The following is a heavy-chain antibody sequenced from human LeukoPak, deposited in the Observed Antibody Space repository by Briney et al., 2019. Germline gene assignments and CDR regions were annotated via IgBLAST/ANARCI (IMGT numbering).Heavy chain of an antibody. CDR3: ARAGGVKTAALDLDY. Sequence: SETLSLTCTVSGYSISSGYYWGWIRQPPGKGLEWIGSTYHSGSTYYNPSLKSRATISVDTSKNQFSLKLSSVTAADTAVYYCARAGGVKTAALDLDYWGQGTLVTVSS. CDR1: GYSISSGYY. V-gene: IGHV4-38-2*02. CDR2: TYHSGST. D-gene: IGHD6-25*01. J-gene: IGHJ4*02.